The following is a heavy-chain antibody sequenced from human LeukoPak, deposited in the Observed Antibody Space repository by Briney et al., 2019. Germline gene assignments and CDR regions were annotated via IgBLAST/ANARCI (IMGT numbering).Heavy chain of an antibody. D-gene: IGHD6-19*01. Sequence: GGSLRLSCAASGFTFSDYYMSWIRQAPGKGLEWVSYISSSGSTIYYADSVKGRFTISRDNAKNSLYLQMNSLRAEDTAVYYCARDNEVEVAGTCFGNGMDVWGQGTTVTVSS. CDR3: ARDNEVEVAGTCFGNGMDV. CDR1: GFTFSDYY. J-gene: IGHJ6*02. CDR2: ISSSGSTI. V-gene: IGHV3-11*01.